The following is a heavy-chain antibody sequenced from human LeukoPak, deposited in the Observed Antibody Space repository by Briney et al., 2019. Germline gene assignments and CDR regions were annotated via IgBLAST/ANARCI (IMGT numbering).Heavy chain of an antibody. J-gene: IGHJ4*02. CDR2: INPSGGST. CDR3: ARAHQSYYDSSGYYSGVDY. CDR1: GYTFTSYY. Sequence: ASVKVSCKASGYTFTSYYMHWVRQAPGQGLEWMGIINPSGGSTSYAQKFQGRVTMTRDTSTGTVYMELSSLRSEDTAVYYCARAHQSYYDSSGYYSGVDYWGQGTLVTDSS. V-gene: IGHV1-46*01. D-gene: IGHD3-22*01.